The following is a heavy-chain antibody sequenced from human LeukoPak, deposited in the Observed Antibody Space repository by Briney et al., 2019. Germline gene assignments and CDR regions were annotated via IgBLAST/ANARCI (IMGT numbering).Heavy chain of an antibody. D-gene: IGHD6-6*01. V-gene: IGHV3-30-3*01. CDR1: GCTFSRYA. CDR2: ISYDGSNK. J-gene: IGHJ4*02. Sequence: GGSLRLSCAASGCTFSRYALHWVRQAPGKGLEWVAVISYDGSNKYYADSVKGRFTISRDNSKNTLYLQMNSLRAEDTAVYYCASQIARDYWGQGALVTVSS. CDR3: ASQIARDY.